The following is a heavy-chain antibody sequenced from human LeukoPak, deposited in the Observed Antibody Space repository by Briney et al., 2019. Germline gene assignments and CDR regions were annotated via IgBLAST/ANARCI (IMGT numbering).Heavy chain of an antibody. CDR1: GYTFTGYH. CDR3: ARDQESLTRGWYTGY. V-gene: IGHV1-2*06. Sequence: ASVKVSCKASGYTFTGYHIHWVRQAPGQGLEWMGRINPYSGDTNFAQKFQGRVTTTRDTSITTAYMDLSRLTPDDTAVYFWARDQESLTRGWYTGYWGQGTQVTVSS. J-gene: IGHJ4*02. D-gene: IGHD6-19*01. CDR2: INPYSGDT.